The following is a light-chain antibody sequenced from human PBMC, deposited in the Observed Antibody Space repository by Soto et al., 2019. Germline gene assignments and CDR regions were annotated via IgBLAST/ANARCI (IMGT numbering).Light chain of an antibody. Sequence: EIVLTQSPGTLSLSPGERATLSCRASQSVSSSYLAWYQQKPGQAPRLLIYGASSRATGIPDRFSGSGSGTDFTLPISRREPEDFAVYSCQQYGSSPLTFGGGTKVEIK. CDR1: QSVSSSY. CDR3: QQYGSSPLT. CDR2: GAS. V-gene: IGKV3-20*01. J-gene: IGKJ4*01.